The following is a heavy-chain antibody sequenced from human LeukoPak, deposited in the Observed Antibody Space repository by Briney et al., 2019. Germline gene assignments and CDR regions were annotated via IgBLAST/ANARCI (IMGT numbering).Heavy chain of an antibody. V-gene: IGHV4-4*09. D-gene: IGHD6-13*01. J-gene: IGHJ6*03. CDR2: IYTSGSS. Sequence: SETLSLTCTVSGGSISSYYWSWIRQPPGKGLEWIGYIYTSGSSNYNPSLKSRVTISVDTSKNQYSLKLGSVTAADTAVYYCARQSDSSWHYYYYYYMDVWGKGTTVTVSS. CDR1: GGSISSYY. CDR3: ARQSDSSWHYYYYYYMDV.